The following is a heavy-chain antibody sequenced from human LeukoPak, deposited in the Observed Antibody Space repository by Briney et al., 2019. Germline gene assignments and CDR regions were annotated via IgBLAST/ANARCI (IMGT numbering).Heavy chain of an antibody. CDR2: ISYDGSNK. D-gene: IGHD5-24*01. CDR3: ARGDGYYFFDY. V-gene: IGHV3-30*03. J-gene: IGHJ4*02. CDR1: GFTFSTYG. Sequence: PGGSLRLSCAASGFTFSTYGMHWVRQAPGKGLEWVTVISYDGSNKYYADSVKGRFTISRDNSENTLYLQMKSLRAEDTAVYYCARGDGYYFFDYWGQGTLVTVSS.